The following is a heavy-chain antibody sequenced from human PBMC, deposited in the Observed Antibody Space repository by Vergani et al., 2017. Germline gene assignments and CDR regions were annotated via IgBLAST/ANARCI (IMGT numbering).Heavy chain of an antibody. CDR1: GFTFSNYG. Sequence: VHLVESGGGVVQPGGSLRLSCGASGFTFSNYGMHWVRQAPGKGLEWVTFIRYDGSNTYYADSVKGRFTISRDNSKNTLFLQMNSLRPEDTAVYYCARDTVTGSRYFDYWGQGTIVTVSS. CDR2: IRYDGSNT. J-gene: IGHJ4*02. CDR3: ARDTVTGSRYFDY. V-gene: IGHV3-30*02. D-gene: IGHD6-19*01.